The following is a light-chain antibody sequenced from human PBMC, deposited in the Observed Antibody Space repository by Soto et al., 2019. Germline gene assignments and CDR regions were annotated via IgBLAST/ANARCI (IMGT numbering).Light chain of an antibody. CDR3: AAWDNNLSGWV. CDR2: SNN. V-gene: IGLV1-47*02. J-gene: IGLJ3*02. Sequence: QSVLTQPPSASGTPGQRVLISCSGSSSNIGTTSVYWYQQLPGTAPKLLIYSNNQRPSGVPDRFSGSKSGTSATLAISGLRSEDEAHYYCAAWDNNLSGWVFGGGTQLTVL. CDR1: SSNIGTTS.